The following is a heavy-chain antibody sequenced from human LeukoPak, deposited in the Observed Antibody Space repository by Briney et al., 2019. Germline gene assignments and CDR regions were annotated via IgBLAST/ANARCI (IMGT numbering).Heavy chain of an antibody. CDR2: MNPNSGNT. V-gene: IGHV1-8*01. Sequence: ASVKVSCKASGYTFTSYDINWVRQAAGQGLEWLGWMNPNSGNTGYAQQFQGRVTMTRSTSISTAYMELSSLKSEDTAVYYCARAHCTDGFCPALYWGQGTLVTVSS. CDR3: ARAHCTDGFCPALY. CDR1: GYTFTSYD. J-gene: IGHJ4*02. D-gene: IGHD2-8*01.